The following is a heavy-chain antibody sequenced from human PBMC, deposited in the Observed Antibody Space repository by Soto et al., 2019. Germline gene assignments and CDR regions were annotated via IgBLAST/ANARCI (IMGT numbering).Heavy chain of an antibody. CDR1: GFTFSSYG. CDR2: IWYDGSNK. V-gene: IGHV3-33*01. Sequence: PGGSLRLSCAASGFTFSSYGMHWVRQAPGKGLEWVAVIWYDGSNKYYADSVKGRFTISRDNSKNTLYLQMNSLRAEDTAVYYCARDPYYYDSSGYYEGYYYYGMDVWGQGTTVTVSS. CDR3: ARDPYYYDSSGYYEGYYYYGMDV. J-gene: IGHJ6*02. D-gene: IGHD3-22*01.